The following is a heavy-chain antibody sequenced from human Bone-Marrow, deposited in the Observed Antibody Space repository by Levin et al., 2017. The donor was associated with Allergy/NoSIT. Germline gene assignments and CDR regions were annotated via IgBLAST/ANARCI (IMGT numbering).Heavy chain of an antibody. CDR1: GFTFSSYA. Sequence: GESLKISCAASGFTFSSYAMHWVRQAPGKGLEWVAVISYDGSNKYYADSVKGRFTISRDNSKNTLYLQMNSLRAEDTAVYYCARVGDEALWFGELLGYWGQGTLVTVSS. V-gene: IGHV3-30-3*01. CDR2: ISYDGSNK. CDR3: ARVGDEALWFGELLGY. D-gene: IGHD3-10*01. J-gene: IGHJ4*02.